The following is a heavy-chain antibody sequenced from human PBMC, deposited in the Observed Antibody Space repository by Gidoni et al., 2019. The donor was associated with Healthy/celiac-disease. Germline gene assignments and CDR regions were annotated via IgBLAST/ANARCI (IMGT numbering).Heavy chain of an antibody. J-gene: IGHJ4*02. CDR1: GFTFSSYW. D-gene: IGHD3-9*01. V-gene: IGHV3-74*01. CDR2: INSDGSST. CDR3: ARVGRYFDWFVPDY. Sequence: EVQLVESGGGLVQPGGSRRLSCAASGFTFSSYWMHWVRQDPGKGLVWVSRINSDGSSTSYADSVKGRFTISRDNAKNTLYLQMNSLRAEDTAVYYCARVGRYFDWFVPDYWGQGTLVTVSS.